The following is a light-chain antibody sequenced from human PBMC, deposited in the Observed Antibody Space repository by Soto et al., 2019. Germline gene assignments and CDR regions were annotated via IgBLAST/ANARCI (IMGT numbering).Light chain of an antibody. V-gene: IGKV3-20*01. J-gene: IGKJ2*02. Sequence: EIVLTQPPGTLSWAPGERATLSCRASQSVSNYLAWYQQKPGQPPRLLIYGESRRATDIPDRFSGSGSGTDFTLTISRLEPEDFAVYYCQQYGSSPRTFGQGTKLEIK. CDR2: GES. CDR1: QSVSNY. CDR3: QQYGSSPRT.